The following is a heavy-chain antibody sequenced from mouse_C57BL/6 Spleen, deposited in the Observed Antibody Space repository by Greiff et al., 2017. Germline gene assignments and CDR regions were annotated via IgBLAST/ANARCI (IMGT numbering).Heavy chain of an antibody. D-gene: IGHD2-1*01. V-gene: IGHV1-69*01. CDR3: ARGSYGNPYYAMDY. J-gene: IGHJ4*01. CDR1: GYTFTSYW. CDR2: IDPSDSYT. Sequence: QVQLQQPGAELVMPGASVKLSCKASGYTFTSYWMHWVKQRPGQGLEWIGEIDPSDSYTNYNQKFKGKSTLTLDKSSSTAYMQLSSLTSEDSAVYYCARGSYGNPYYAMDYWGQGTSVTVSS.